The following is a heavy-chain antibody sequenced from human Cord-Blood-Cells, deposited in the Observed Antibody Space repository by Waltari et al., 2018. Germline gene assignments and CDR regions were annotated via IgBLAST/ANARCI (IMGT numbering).Heavy chain of an antibody. V-gene: IGHV5-51*01. J-gene: IGHJ4*02. CDR3: ARLLSYSSSWYYFDY. CDR2: IYPVDSDT. CDR1: GYRFTSYW. Sequence: EVQLVQSGAEVKKPGESLKISCKGSGYRFTSYWLGWVRQMPGTGLEWMGIIYPVDSDTRYSPSFQGQVTISADKSISTAYLQWSSLKASDTAMYYCARLLSYSSSWYYFDYWGQGTLVTVSS. D-gene: IGHD6-13*01.